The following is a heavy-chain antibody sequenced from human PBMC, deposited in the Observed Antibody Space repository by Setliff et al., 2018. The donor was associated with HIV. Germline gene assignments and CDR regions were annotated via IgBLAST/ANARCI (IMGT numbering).Heavy chain of an antibody. J-gene: IGHJ4*02. CDR3: ATEGYNRPLDY. V-gene: IGHV3-15*01. Sequence: GGSLRLSCAASGFTVSSNYMSWVRQAPGKGLEWVGRIKSRADGWPTDYAAPVKGRFIISTDDSKKTLYLQTNSLKTEDTAVYYCATEGYNRPLDYWGQGTLVTVSS. D-gene: IGHD5-12*01. CDR2: IKSRADGWPT. CDR1: GFTVSSNY.